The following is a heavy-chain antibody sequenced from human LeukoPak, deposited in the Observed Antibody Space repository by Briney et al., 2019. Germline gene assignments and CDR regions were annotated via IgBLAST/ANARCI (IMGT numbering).Heavy chain of an antibody. Sequence: SETLSLTCTVSGASINNNFRTWIRQPPGKGLEWIGYIYSSGSAKYNPSLKSRVIISGDTSKNLISLNLTSVTAADTAVYFCARHRDYYDTWGHGTLVTVSS. CDR1: GASINNNF. D-gene: IGHD3-22*01. J-gene: IGHJ4*01. V-gene: IGHV4-59*08. CDR2: IYSSGSA. CDR3: ARHRDYYDT.